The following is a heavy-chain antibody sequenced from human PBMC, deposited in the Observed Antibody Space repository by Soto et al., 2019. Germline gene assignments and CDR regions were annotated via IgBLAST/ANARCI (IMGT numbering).Heavy chain of an antibody. CDR1: GSTFTGYY. V-gene: IGHV1-2*04. Sequence: ASVKVSCKASGSTFTGYYIHWVRHAPGQGLEWMGWINPNSGGTNYAQKFQGWVTMTRDTSISTAYMELSRLRSDDTAVYYCARSHTNYYYYMDVWGKGTTVTLSS. CDR2: INPNSGGT. CDR3: ARSHTNYYYYMDV. J-gene: IGHJ6*03.